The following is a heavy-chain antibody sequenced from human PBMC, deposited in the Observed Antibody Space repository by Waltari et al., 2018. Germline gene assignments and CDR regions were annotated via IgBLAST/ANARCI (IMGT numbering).Heavy chain of an antibody. Sequence: QVKLQQWGAGLLKPSETLSLTCAVSGGSFGVYSWSWIGQPQGKGLGGIGEIKHSGSSNYNPALKSRVTISVDTSKNQGSRKLSCVTAADTAVDYWARWADYYDRRGYFYYYYYGMDVWGQGTTVTVS. CDR3: ARWADYYDRRGYFYYYYYGMDV. CDR1: GGSFGVYS. J-gene: IGHJ6*02. D-gene: IGHD3-22*01. V-gene: IGHV4-34*01. CDR2: IKHSGSS.